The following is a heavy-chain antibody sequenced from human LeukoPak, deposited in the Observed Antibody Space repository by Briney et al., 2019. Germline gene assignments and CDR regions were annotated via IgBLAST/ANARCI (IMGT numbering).Heavy chain of an antibody. J-gene: IGHJ4*02. V-gene: IGHV3-48*04. Sequence: GGSLRLSCTASGFTFNTYSMNWVRQAPGKGLEWVSYVSSSSRTIYYADSVKGRFTISRDNAENSLYLQMNSLRAEDTAVYYCARDLGLYDYGGNIDFWGQGTLVTVSS. D-gene: IGHD4-23*01. CDR1: GFTFNTYS. CDR2: VSSSSRTI. CDR3: ARDLGLYDYGGNIDF.